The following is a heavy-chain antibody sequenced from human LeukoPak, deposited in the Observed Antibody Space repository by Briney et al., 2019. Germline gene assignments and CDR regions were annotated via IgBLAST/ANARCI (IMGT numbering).Heavy chain of an antibody. CDR2: ISPGDSET. CDR1: GYRFTSFL. D-gene: IGHD4-17*01. J-gene: IGHJ4*02. CDR3: ARQTYGDYYFDY. V-gene: IGHV5-51*01. Sequence: GESLKISCKSSGYRFTSFLIGWVRQMPGKGLEWMGIISPGDSETRYSPSFQGQVTISADKSISTAYLQWSSLKASDTAMYYCARQTYGDYYFDYWGQGTLVTVSS.